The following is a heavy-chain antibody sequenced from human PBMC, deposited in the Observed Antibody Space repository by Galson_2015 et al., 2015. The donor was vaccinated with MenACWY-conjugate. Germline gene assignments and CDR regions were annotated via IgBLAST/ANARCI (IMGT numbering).Heavy chain of an antibody. Sequence: PALVKPTQPFTLTCTFSGFSLRASGLSVSWIRQPPGKALEWLARIDWDDDEYYTPSLRTRLTISKDTSKNQVVLKMTNMDPVDTATYYCARATPADYGDYGFDYWGQGTLVTVSS. V-gene: IGHV2-70*11. J-gene: IGHJ4*02. D-gene: IGHD4-17*01. CDR3: ARATPADYGDYGFDY. CDR2: IDWDDDE. CDR1: GFSLRASGLS.